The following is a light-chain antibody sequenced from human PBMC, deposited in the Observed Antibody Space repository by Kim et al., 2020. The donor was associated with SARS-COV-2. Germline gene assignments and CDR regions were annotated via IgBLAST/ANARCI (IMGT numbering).Light chain of an antibody. CDR1: QNVGSK. V-gene: IGKV3-15*01. J-gene: IGKJ2*03. CDR2: DAS. Sequence: VSPWERATLSCRASQNVGSKLAWYQQKPGQVPRLLIYDASTRATVIPARFSGSGSGTEFTLNISSLQSEDFAVYYCHQYNKWPLYSFGQGTKLEI. CDR3: HQYNKWPLYS.